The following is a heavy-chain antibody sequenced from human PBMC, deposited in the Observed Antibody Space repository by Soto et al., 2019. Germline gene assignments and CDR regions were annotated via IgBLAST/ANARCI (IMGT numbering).Heavy chain of an antibody. CDR2: ISYDGSNK. D-gene: IGHD3-9*01. J-gene: IGHJ6*02. Sequence: QVQLVASGGGVVQPGRSLRLSCAASGFTFSSYGMHWVRQAPGKGLEWVAVISYDGSNKYYADSVKGRFTISRDNSKNTLYLQMNSLRAEDTAVYYCAKNYDILTDYGMDVWGQGTTVTVSS. CDR1: GFTFSSYG. CDR3: AKNYDILTDYGMDV. V-gene: IGHV3-30*18.